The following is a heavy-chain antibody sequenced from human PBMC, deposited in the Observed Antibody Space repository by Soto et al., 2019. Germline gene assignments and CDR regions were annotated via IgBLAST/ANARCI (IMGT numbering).Heavy chain of an antibody. D-gene: IGHD1-1*01. Sequence: QVQLVQSGAEVKKPGSSVKVSCKASGGTFSSYAISWVRQAPGQGLEWMGGIIPIFGTSNYAQKFQGRATITADKSTSTAYMELSSLRSEDTAVYYCARIGAVQLERLGYGMDVWGQGTTVTVSS. CDR1: GGTFSSYA. CDR3: ARIGAVQLERLGYGMDV. CDR2: IIPIFGTS. V-gene: IGHV1-69*06. J-gene: IGHJ6*02.